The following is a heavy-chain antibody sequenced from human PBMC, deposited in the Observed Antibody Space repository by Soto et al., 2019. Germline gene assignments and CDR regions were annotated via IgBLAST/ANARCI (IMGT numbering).Heavy chain of an antibody. V-gene: IGHV3-30*18. Sequence: PGGSLRLSCAASGFTFSSYGMHWVRQAPGKGLEWVAVISYDGSNKYYADSVKGRFTISRDNSKNTLYLQMNSLRAEDTAVYYCAKLLNDYGDYSDVWGDAFDIWGQGTMVTVSS. CDR2: ISYDGSNK. CDR3: AKLLNDYGDYSDVWGDAFDI. D-gene: IGHD4-17*01. J-gene: IGHJ3*02. CDR1: GFTFSSYG.